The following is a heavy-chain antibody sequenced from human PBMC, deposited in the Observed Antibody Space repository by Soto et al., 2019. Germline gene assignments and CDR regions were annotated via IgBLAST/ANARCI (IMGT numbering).Heavy chain of an antibody. D-gene: IGHD2-15*01. CDR3: ASTQSQYCSGGSCYSPPHDY. Sequence: AGGSLRLSCAASGFSFSRYGIHWVRQAPGKGLEWVAVISYDESTTFYADSVKGRFTISRDNSKNTLYLQMNSLRAEDTAVYYCASTQSQYCSGGSCYSPPHDYWGQGTLVTVSS. CDR2: ISYDESTT. CDR1: GFSFSRYG. J-gene: IGHJ4*02. V-gene: IGHV3-30*03.